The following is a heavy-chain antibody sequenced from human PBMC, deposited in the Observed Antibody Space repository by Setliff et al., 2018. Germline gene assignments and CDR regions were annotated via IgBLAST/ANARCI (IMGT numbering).Heavy chain of an antibody. D-gene: IGHD2-2*01. Sequence: SETLSLTCTVSGGSISSSSYYWGWIRQPPGKGLEWIGSIYYSGSTYYNPSLKSRVTISVDTSKNPFSLKLSSVTAADTAAYYCARGPAYCSSTSCYLQWFDPWGQGTLVTVSS. CDR3: ARGPAYCSSTSCYLQWFDP. V-gene: IGHV4-39*07. J-gene: IGHJ5*02. CDR1: GGSISSSSYY. CDR2: IYYSGST.